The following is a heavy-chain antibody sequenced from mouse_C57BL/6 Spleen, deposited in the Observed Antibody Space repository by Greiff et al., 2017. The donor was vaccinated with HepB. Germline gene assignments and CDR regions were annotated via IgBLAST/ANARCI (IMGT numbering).Heavy chain of an antibody. CDR1: GFTFNDYH. V-gene: IGHV7-4*01. D-gene: IGHD1-1*01. CDR3: VKAVSSGSSYTWFAY. CDR2: IRNKANGYAT. Sequence: EVKVVESGGGLVQPGASLRLSCAASGFTFNDYHMSWVRQPPGKAPEWLALIRNKANGYATEYTASVKGRFTISRDNSQNILYLQMNTLRAEDSATYYCVKAVSSGSSYTWFAYWGQWTLVTVSA. J-gene: IGHJ3*01.